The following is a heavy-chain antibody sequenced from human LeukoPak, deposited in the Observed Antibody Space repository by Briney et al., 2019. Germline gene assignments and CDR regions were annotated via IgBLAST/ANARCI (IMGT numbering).Heavy chain of an antibody. J-gene: IGHJ4*02. Sequence: PGGSLRLSCAASGFTFSSYWMHWVRQAPGKGLVWVSRVNSDGSSTTYADSVKGRFTISRNNDKNTLYLQMNSLRAEDTAVYYCARGSTQYSSGWYGLDYWGQGTLVTVSS. CDR1: GFTFSSYW. CDR2: VNSDGSST. D-gene: IGHD6-19*01. CDR3: ARGSTQYSSGWYGLDY. V-gene: IGHV3-74*01.